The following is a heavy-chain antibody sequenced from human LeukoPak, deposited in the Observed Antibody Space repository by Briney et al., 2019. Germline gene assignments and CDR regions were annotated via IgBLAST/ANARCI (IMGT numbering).Heavy chain of an antibody. D-gene: IGHD3-10*01. CDR2: INPRTGST. J-gene: IGHJ4*02. V-gene: IGHV1-46*01. Sequence: ASVKVSCKASGYTFTSYYIFWVRQAPGQGLEWMGIINPRTGSTSYSQKFQGRVTMTRDMSTRTVYMELTSLRSEDTAVYYCARDLNLRWFGLFEYWGQGTLVTVSS. CDR1: GYTFTSYY. CDR3: ARDLNLRWFGLFEY.